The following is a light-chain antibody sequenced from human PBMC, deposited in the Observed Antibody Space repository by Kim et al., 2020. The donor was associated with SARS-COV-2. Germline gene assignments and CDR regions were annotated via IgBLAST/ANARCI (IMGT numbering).Light chain of an antibody. CDR3: QSTDNSGTYV. CDR1: ALPKQY. Sequence: SYELTQPPSVSVSPGQTARITCSGDALPKQYAYWYQQKPGQAPALVTYNDSERPSGIPARFSGSSSGTTVTLTISGVQADDEADYYCQSTDNSGTYVFGT. J-gene: IGLJ1*01. V-gene: IGLV3-25*03. CDR2: NDS.